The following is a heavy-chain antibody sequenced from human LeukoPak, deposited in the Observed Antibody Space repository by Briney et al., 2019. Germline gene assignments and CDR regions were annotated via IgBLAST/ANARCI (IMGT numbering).Heavy chain of an antibody. CDR3: ARDRIAARLRWFDP. D-gene: IGHD6-6*01. CDR1: GGSISSYY. J-gene: IGHJ5*02. CDR2: VYYSGST. Sequence: SETLSLTCTVSGGSISSYYWSWIRQPPGKGLEWIGYVYYSGSTHYNPSLKSRVTISVDTSKSQFSLKLSSVTAADTAVYYCARDRIAARLRWFDPWGQGTLVTVSS. V-gene: IGHV4-59*01.